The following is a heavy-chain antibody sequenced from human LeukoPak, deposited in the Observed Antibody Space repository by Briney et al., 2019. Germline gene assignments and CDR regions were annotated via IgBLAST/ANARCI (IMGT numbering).Heavy chain of an antibody. CDR3: ARDLWDDSSASDY. D-gene: IGHD3-22*01. CDR1: GVTFSSYA. Sequence: GGSLRLSCAASGVTFSSYAISWVRQAPGQGLEWMGGIIPIFGTANYAQKFQGRVTITADESTSTAYMELSSLRSEDTAVYYCARDLWDDSSASDYWGQGTLVTVSS. J-gene: IGHJ4*02. V-gene: IGHV1-69*01. CDR2: IIPIFGTA.